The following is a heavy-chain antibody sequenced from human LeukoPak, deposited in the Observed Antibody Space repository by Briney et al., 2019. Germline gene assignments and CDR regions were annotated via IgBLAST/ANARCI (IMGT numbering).Heavy chain of an antibody. CDR2: IYPGDSDT. V-gene: IGHV5-51*01. J-gene: IGHJ5*02. Sequence: GESLKISCKGSGYSFTSYWIGWVRQMPGKGLEWMGIIYPGDSDTRYSPSFQGQVTISADKSISTAYLQWSSLKASDTAMYYCARLYAELVGAPYPTNWFDPWGQGTLVTVSS. D-gene: IGHD1-26*01. CDR1: GYSFTSYW. CDR3: ARLYAELVGAPYPTNWFDP.